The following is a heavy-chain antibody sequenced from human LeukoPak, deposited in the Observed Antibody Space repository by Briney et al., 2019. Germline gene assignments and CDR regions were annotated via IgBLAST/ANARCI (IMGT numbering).Heavy chain of an antibody. J-gene: IGHJ4*02. CDR2: IYSGGSS. CDR1: GGSISTYY. CDR3: ARGSRSSMDMFDY. V-gene: IGHV4-4*07. Sequence: SETLSLTCTVSGGSISTYYWSWIRQPAGKGLEWIGRIYSGGSSNYNPSLKSRLTMSVDTSKNQFSLKLTPVTAADTAVYYCARGSRSSMDMFDYWGQGTLVTVSS. D-gene: IGHD2/OR15-2a*01.